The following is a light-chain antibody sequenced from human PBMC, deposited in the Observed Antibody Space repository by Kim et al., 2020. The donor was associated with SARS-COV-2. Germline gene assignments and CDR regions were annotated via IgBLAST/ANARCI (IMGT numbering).Light chain of an antibody. CDR2: DAS. CDR3: QQSGT. J-gene: IGKJ1*01. Sequence: STLSAVVGDRVTITCRASQSVSTWLAWYQQKPGKAPKLLIYDASSLQSGVPSRFSGSGSGTEFTLTISSLQPDDFATYYCQQSGTFGQGTKVDIK. CDR1: QSVSTW. V-gene: IGKV1-5*01.